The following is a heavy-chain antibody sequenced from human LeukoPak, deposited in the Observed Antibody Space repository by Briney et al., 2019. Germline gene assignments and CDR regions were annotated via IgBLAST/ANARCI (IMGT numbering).Heavy chain of an antibody. J-gene: IGHJ4*02. CDR1: GFTVSSNY. CDR3: ARVSGYYYDSSGYDY. D-gene: IGHD3-22*01. V-gene: IGHV3-66*01. Sequence: AGGSLRLSCAASGFTVSSNYMSWVRQAPGKGLEWVSVIYSGGSTYYADSVKGRFTISRDNSKNTLYIQMNSLRAEDTAVYYCARVSGYYYDSSGYDYWGQGTLVTVSS. CDR2: IYSGGST.